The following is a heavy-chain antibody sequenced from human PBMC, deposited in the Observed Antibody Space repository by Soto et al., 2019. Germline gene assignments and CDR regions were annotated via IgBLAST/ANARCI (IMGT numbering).Heavy chain of an antibody. Sequence: GGSLRLSCAASGFTFSSYWMSWVRQAPGKGLDWVANIKQDGSEKYYVDSVEGRFTISRDNAKNSLYLQMNSLRAEDTAVYYCAREDWPYCGGDCYSYAFDIWGQGTMVTVSS. V-gene: IGHV3-7*05. CDR3: AREDWPYCGGDCYSYAFDI. CDR2: IKQDGSEK. CDR1: GFTFSSYW. J-gene: IGHJ3*02. D-gene: IGHD2-21*02.